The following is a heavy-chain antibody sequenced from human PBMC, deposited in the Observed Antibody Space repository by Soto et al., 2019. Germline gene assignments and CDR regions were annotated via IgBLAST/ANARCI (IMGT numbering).Heavy chain of an antibody. D-gene: IGHD6-13*01. J-gene: IGHJ4*02. Sequence: EVQLLESGGGLIQPGGSLRLSCAASGFTVSSNYMSWVRQAPGRGLEWVSVLYSGDSTFYADSVKGRFTISRDDSKNTLSLHTHSLRAEDTAVYYCACGYSTSWSDYYVDHWGQGTRVTVSS. CDR3: ACGYSTSWSDYYVDH. V-gene: IGHV3-53*01. CDR2: LYSGDST. CDR1: GFTVSSNY.